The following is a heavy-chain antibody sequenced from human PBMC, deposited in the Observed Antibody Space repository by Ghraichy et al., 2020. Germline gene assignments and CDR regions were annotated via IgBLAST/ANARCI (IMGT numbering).Heavy chain of an antibody. CDR2: INPSSDTT. D-gene: IGHD5-18*01. CDR3: ARGPRERGNSYVGYYCFYALDV. V-gene: IGHV1-46*01. Sequence: ASVNVSCKASGYTFISYYVHWVRQDPRQGLEWMGIINPSSDTTTYAQKFQGRVTMTRDTSTSTVYMELNSLRSEDTAMYFCARGPRERGNSYVGYYCFYALDVWGQGTTVTVSS. J-gene: IGHJ6*02. CDR1: GYTFISYY.